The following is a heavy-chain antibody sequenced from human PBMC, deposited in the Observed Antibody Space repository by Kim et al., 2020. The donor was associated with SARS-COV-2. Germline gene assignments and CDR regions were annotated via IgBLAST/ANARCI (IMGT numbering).Heavy chain of an antibody. Sequence: SETLSLTCTVSGGSISSYTYYWGWIRQPPGKGLEWFGSIYYSGSTYYNPSLKSRVTISVDTSKNQFSLKLSSVTAADTAVYYCARGGGPYNWFDPWGQGTLVTVSS. V-gene: IGHV4-39*01. CDR2: IYYSGST. CDR1: GGSISSYTYY. CDR3: ARGGGPYNWFDP. J-gene: IGHJ5*02. D-gene: IGHD6-25*01.